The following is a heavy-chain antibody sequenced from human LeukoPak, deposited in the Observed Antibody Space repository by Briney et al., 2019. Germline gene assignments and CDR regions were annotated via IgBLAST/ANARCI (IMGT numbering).Heavy chain of an antibody. Sequence: PGGSLRLSCAASGFTFSSYSMNWVRQAPGKGLEWVSSISSSSYIYYADSVKGRFTISRDNAKNSLYLQMNSLRAEDTAVYYCARDLRAYCGGDCSSDYWGQGTLVTVSS. CDR1: GFTFSSYS. CDR2: ISSSSYI. CDR3: ARDLRAYCGGDCSSDY. V-gene: IGHV3-21*01. J-gene: IGHJ4*02. D-gene: IGHD2-21*02.